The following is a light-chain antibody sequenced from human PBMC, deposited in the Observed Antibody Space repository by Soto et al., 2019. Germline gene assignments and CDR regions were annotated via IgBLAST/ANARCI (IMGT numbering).Light chain of an antibody. V-gene: IGLV2-14*01. CDR1: SSDVGGYNY. CDR3: SSYTSSSNPV. CDR2: DVS. J-gene: IGLJ2*01. Sequence: QSALTQPASVSGSPGQSITISCTGTSSDVGGYNYVSWYQQHPGKAPKVMIYDVSNRPSGVSNRFSGSKSGNTASLTISGLQAEDEADYYCSSYTSSSNPVFGGGTKLTV.